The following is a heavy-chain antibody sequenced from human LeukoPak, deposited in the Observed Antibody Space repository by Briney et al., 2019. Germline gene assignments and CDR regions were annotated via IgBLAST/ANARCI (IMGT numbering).Heavy chain of an antibody. D-gene: IGHD2-21*02. V-gene: IGHV3-74*01. CDR1: GFTFSKYW. Sequence: GGSLRLSCAASGFTFSKYWMHWVRQVPGKGLVWVSLINGDGSTTNYADFVKGRFTISRDNSKNTLYLQMNSLRAEDTAVYYCSKRGSDSPSCFQHWGQGTLVTVSS. CDR2: INGDGSTT. J-gene: IGHJ1*01. CDR3: SKRGSDSPSCFQH.